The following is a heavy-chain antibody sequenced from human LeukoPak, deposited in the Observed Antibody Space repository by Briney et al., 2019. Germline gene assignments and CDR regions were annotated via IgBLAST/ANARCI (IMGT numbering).Heavy chain of an antibody. Sequence: ASVKVSCKASGYTFTGYYMHWVRQAPGQGLEWMGRINPNSGGTNYAQKFQGRVTMTRDTSISTAYMELSRLRSDDTAAYYCARGSGSYIDYFDYWGQGTLVTVSS. CDR1: GYTFTGYY. CDR2: INPNSGGT. CDR3: ARGSGSYIDYFDY. J-gene: IGHJ4*02. V-gene: IGHV1-2*06. D-gene: IGHD1-26*01.